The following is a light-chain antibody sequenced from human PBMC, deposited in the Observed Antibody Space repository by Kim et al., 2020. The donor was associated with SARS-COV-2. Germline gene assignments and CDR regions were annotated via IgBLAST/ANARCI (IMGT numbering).Light chain of an antibody. CDR2: KAS. CDR1: QSVSSW. CDR3: QQYSSYPPRT. Sequence: SVGDKVTITCRASQSVSSWLAWYQQKPGKAPNLLIYKASSLDSGVPSRFSGSGSGTEFTLTINSLQPDDFATYYCQQYSSYPPRTFGQGTKVEIK. V-gene: IGKV1-5*03. J-gene: IGKJ1*01.